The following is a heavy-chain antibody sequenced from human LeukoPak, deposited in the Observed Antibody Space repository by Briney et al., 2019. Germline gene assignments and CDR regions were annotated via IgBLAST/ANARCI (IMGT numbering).Heavy chain of an antibody. CDR2: IYYSGTT. D-gene: IGHD5-12*01. CDR1: GCSISFYY. J-gene: IGHJ5*02. Sequence: SETLSLTCTVSGCSISFYYWSRILQPPGKGLEWIGYIYYSGTTNYNPSLKSRVTISVDTSKNQFSLKLSSVTAADTAVYYCARDASAYAGWFDPWGQGTLVTVSS. CDR3: ARDASAYAGWFDP. V-gene: IGHV4-59*01.